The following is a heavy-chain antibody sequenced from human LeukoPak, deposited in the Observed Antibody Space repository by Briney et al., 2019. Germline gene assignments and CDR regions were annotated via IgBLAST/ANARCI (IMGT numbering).Heavy chain of an antibody. Sequence: SGGSLRLSCAASGFTFSSYSMNWVRQAPGKGLEWVSSISSSSSYIYYADSMKGRFTISRDNAKNSLYLQMNSLRAEDTAVYYCVRDKKPEYCSSSSCYSNAFDIWGQGTSVTVSS. CDR3: VRDKKPEYCSSSSCYSNAFDI. D-gene: IGHD2-2*01. V-gene: IGHV3-21*01. CDR2: ISSSSSYI. J-gene: IGHJ3*02. CDR1: GFTFSSYS.